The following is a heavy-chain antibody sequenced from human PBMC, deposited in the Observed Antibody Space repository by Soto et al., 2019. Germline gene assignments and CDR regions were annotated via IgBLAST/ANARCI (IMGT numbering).Heavy chain of an antibody. CDR2: IYYTGRT. J-gene: IGHJ3*02. Sequence: PSETLSLTCTVSGVSVSSGDYYWSWIRQPPGKGLEWIGYIYYTGRTYYNPSLKSRVIISVDTSKNQFSLKLSSVTAAEKAVYYCARAHYDILTGSPTHDFDIWGQGTMVTVSS. CDR3: ARAHYDILTGSPTHDFDI. CDR1: GVSVSSGDYY. D-gene: IGHD3-9*01. V-gene: IGHV4-30-4*01.